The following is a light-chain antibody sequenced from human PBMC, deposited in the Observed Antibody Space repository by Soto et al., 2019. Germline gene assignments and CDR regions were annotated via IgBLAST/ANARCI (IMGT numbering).Light chain of an antibody. CDR2: AAS. V-gene: IGKV1-9*01. Sequence: DIQLTQSPSFLSASVGDRVSITCRASQAISTYLAWYQQKPGKAPKLLIYAASTLQSGVPSRFSGSGSGTLFTLTINSLQPEDFATYYCQQLNSNPRWTFGQGTKVEI. J-gene: IGKJ1*01. CDR1: QAISTY. CDR3: QQLNSNPRWT.